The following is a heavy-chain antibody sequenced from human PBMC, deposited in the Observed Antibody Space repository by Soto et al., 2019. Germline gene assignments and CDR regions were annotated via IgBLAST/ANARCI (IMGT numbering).Heavy chain of an antibody. CDR2: IIPIFGTA. CDR3: AREGYYYGSGTHYYYGMDV. J-gene: IGHJ6*02. CDR1: GGTFSSYA. V-gene: IGHV1-69*06. Sequence: QVQLVQSGAEVKKPGSLVKVSCKASGGTFSSYAISWVRQAPGQGLEWMGGIIPIFGTANYAQKFKGRVTITADKSTSTAYMELSSLRSEDTAVYYCAREGYYYGSGTHYYYGMDVWGQGTTVTVSS. D-gene: IGHD3-10*01.